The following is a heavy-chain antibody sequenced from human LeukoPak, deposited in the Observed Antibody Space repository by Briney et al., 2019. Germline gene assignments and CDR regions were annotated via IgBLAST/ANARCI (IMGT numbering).Heavy chain of an antibody. CDR1: GFTFSSYS. Sequence: GGSLRLSCAASGFTFSSYSMNWVRQAPGKGLEWVSSISSSSSYIYYADSVKGRFTISRDNAKNSLYLQMNSLRAEDTAVYYCASLVAVADHNRFDPWGQGTLVTVSS. J-gene: IGHJ5*02. D-gene: IGHD6-19*01. CDR2: ISSSSSYI. V-gene: IGHV3-21*01. CDR3: ASLVAVADHNRFDP.